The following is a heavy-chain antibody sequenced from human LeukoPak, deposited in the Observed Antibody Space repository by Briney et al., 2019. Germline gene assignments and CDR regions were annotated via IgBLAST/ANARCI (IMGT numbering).Heavy chain of an antibody. CDR3: ARIPSRKQLVDY. Sequence: GGSLRLSCAASVFTFSSYAMHWVRQAPGKGLEWVAVISYDGSNKYYADSVKGRFTISRDNSKNTLYLQMNSLRAEDTAVYYCARIPSRKQLVDYWGQGTLVTVSS. J-gene: IGHJ4*02. CDR2: ISYDGSNK. CDR1: VFTFSSYA. D-gene: IGHD6-13*01. V-gene: IGHV3-30-3*01.